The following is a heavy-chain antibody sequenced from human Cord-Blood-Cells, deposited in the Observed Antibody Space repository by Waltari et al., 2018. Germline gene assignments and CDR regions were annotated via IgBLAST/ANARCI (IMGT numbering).Heavy chain of an antibody. D-gene: IGHD6-13*01. CDR3: ARLRSGPLYSSSWYYYYYMDV. Sequence: QLQLQESGPGLVKPSETLSLTCTVSGGSISSSSYYWGWIRQPPGKGLEWIGSIYYSGSTYYNPSLKSRVTISVDTSKNQFSLKLSSVTAADTAVYYCARLRSGPLYSSSWYYYYYMDVWGKGTTVTVSS. J-gene: IGHJ6*03. CDR1: GGSISSSSYY. V-gene: IGHV4-39*01. CDR2: IYYSGST.